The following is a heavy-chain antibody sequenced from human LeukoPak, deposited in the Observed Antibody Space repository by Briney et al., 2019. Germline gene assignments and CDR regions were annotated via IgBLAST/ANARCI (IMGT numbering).Heavy chain of an antibody. CDR3: ARGDYDYDSSGYSELYY. J-gene: IGHJ4*02. CDR1: GGTFSSYA. V-gene: IGHV1-69*05. Sequence: SAKVSCKAFGGTFSSYAISRVRQAPGQGPEWMGGIIPIFGTANYAQKFQGRVTITTDESTSTAYMELSSLRSEDTAVYYCARGDYDYDSSGYSELYYWGQGTLVTVSS. CDR2: IIPIFGTA. D-gene: IGHD3-22*01.